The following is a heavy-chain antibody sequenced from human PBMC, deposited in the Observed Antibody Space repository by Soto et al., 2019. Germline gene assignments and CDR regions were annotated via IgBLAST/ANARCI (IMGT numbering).Heavy chain of an antibody. CDR2: ITSSSDTI. J-gene: IGHJ6*02. CDR1: GFTFSSFH. Sequence: GGSLRLSCAASGFTFSSFHMNWVRQAPGRGLEWITYITSSSDTIYYSDSVKGRFTISRDNGKNSLFLRMNSLRDEDTAVYYCARVVVVIPPGYYYAMDVWGQGTTVTVSS. CDR3: ARVVVVIPPGYYYAMDV. V-gene: IGHV3-48*02. D-gene: IGHD3-22*01.